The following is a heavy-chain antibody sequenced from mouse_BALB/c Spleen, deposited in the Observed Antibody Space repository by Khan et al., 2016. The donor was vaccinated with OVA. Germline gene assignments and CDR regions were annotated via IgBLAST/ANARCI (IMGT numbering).Heavy chain of an antibody. V-gene: IGHV9-3-1*01. CDR3: ARPPYFSYVLDY. D-gene: IGHD2-10*01. J-gene: IGHJ4*01. Sequence: QIQLVQSGPELKKPGETVKISCKASGYTFTNCGINWVQQAPGKGLKWMGWINTYTGESTYADDFKGRFAFSLETSASTAYLQINNLKNEDTATYFCARPPYFSYVLDYWGQGTSFTVSS. CDR2: INTYTGES. CDR1: GYTFTNCG.